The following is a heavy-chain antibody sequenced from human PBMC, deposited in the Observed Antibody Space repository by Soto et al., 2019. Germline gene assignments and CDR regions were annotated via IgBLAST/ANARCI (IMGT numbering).Heavy chain of an antibody. CDR3: ARGSGSVFDY. V-gene: IGHV5-51*01. J-gene: IGHJ4*02. Sequence: PGESLKISCKASGGSFTGYWIGWVRQMPGKGLEWMGIIYVDDSDTRYSPSLQGQVTISADKSISTAYLQWSSLKASDTAIYYCARGSGSVFDYWGQGTLVTVSS. CDR1: GGSFTGYW. D-gene: IGHD3-10*01. CDR2: IYVDDSDT.